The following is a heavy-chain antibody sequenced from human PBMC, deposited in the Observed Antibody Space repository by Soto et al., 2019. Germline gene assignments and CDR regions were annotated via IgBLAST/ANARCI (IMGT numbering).Heavy chain of an antibody. V-gene: IGHV3-74*01. D-gene: IGHD3-16*01. Sequence: PGGSLRLSCAASAFTFKNHWMHWVRQVPGKGPVWVSRINGDGSFTSYADAVKGRFTISRDNAKNTLSLQMNSLRAEDTAVYYCVKAYVGSVSDPIGVDYWGQGTLVTVSS. CDR3: VKAYVGSVSDPIGVDY. CDR2: INGDGSFT. J-gene: IGHJ4*02. CDR1: AFTFKNHW.